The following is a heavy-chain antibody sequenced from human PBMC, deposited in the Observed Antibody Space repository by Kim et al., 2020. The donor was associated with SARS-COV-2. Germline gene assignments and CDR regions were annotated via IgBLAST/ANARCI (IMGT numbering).Heavy chain of an antibody. CDR2: ITGSGDST. CDR1: GFPFSSDG. J-gene: IGHJ4*02. Sequence: GGSLRLSCVASGFPFSSDGMNWVRQAPGKGLEWVSVITGSGDSTHYADSVKGRFTNSRDNSKNTLYLQMNSLRAEDTALYFCANDQFRTSEVGYLDQGTLVTVSS. D-gene: IGHD2-2*01. V-gene: IGHV3-23*01. CDR3: ANDQFRTSEVGY.